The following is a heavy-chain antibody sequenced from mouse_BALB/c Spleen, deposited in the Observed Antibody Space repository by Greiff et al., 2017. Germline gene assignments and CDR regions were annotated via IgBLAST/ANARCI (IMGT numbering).Heavy chain of an antibody. V-gene: IGHV1-69*01. D-gene: IGHD4-1*01. Sequence: VQLQQPGAELVMPGASVKMSCKASGYTFTDYWMHWVKQRPGQGLELIGAIDTSDSFTSYNQKFKGKATLTVDESSSTAYMQLSSLTSEDSAVYYCASLGEYWGQGTTLTVSS. CDR2: IDTSDSFT. CDR3: ASLGEY. J-gene: IGHJ2*01. CDR1: GYTFTDYW.